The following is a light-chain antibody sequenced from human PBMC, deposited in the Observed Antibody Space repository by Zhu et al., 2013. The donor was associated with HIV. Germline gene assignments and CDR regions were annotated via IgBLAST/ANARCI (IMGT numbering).Light chain of an antibody. CDR3: QQYGRSPFT. CDR1: QSIPSRY. Sequence: EVVLTQSPGTLSLSPGETATLSCRASQSIPSRYLAWYQQKPGQAPRLLVYGASSRATGIPDRFNGSGSGTDFTLTISRLEAEDFAVFYXQQYGRSPFTFGQGTKVEI. CDR2: GAS. V-gene: IGKV3-20*01. J-gene: IGKJ1*01.